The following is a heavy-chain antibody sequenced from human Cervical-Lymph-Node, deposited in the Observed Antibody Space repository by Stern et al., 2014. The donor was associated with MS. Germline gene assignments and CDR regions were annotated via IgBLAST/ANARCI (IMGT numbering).Heavy chain of an antibody. D-gene: IGHD3-3*01. CDR2: IYTSGST. J-gene: IGHJ5*02. CDR3: ARGATTIGGFDP. Sequence: QLQLQESGPGLVKPSQTLSLTCTVSGGSISSGSYYWSWIRQPAGKGLEWIGRIYTSGSTNYNPSLKSRVPISVDTSKNQFSLKMSSGTAADTAVYYCARGATTIGGFDPWGQGTLVTVSS. V-gene: IGHV4-61*02. CDR1: GGSISSGSYY.